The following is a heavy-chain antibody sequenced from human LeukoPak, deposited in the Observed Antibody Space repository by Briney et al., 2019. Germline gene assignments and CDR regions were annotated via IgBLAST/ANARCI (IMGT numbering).Heavy chain of an antibody. J-gene: IGHJ4*02. Sequence: GGSLRLSCAASEFTFSDYYMSWIRQAPGKGLEWVSYISSGGTITHYADSVKGRFTISRDNAKNLLYLQMNSLRAEDTAVYYCARDPTPVTTVTTFDYWGQGTLVTVSS. V-gene: IGHV3-11*04. D-gene: IGHD4-17*01. CDR3: ARDPTPVTTVTTFDY. CDR1: EFTFSDYY. CDR2: ISSGGTIT.